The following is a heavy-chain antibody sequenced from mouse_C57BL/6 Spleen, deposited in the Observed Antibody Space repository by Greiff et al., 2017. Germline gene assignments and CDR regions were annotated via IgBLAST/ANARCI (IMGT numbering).Heavy chain of an antibody. Sequence: QVQLKQSGPELVKPGASVKISCKASGYAFSSSWMNWVKQRPGKGLEWIGRIYPGDGDTNYNGKFKGKATLTADKSSSTAYMQLSSLTSEDSAVYFCAREGPYDYDNYFDYWGQGTTLTVSS. CDR3: AREGPYDYDNYFDY. CDR1: GYAFSSSW. J-gene: IGHJ2*01. D-gene: IGHD2-4*01. CDR2: IYPGDGDT. V-gene: IGHV1-82*01.